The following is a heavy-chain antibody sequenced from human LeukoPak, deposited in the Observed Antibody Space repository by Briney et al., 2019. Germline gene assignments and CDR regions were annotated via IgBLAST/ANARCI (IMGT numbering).Heavy chain of an antibody. CDR3: ASHAKYYYGSGSYQKDY. CDR1: GGSISSYY. J-gene: IGHJ4*02. D-gene: IGHD3-10*01. CDR2: IYYSGST. Sequence: PSETLSLTCTVSGGSISSYYWSWIRQPPGKGLEWIGYIYYSGSTNYNPSPKSRVTISVDTSKNQFSLKLSSVTAADTAVYYCASHAKYYYGSGSYQKDYWGQGTLVTVSS. V-gene: IGHV4-59*08.